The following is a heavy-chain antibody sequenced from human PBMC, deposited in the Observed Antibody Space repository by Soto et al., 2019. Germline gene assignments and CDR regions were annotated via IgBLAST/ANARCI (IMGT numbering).Heavy chain of an antibody. CDR1: GYTFSSYH. CDR2: ISAYNGNT. Sequence: QVQLVQSGAEVKKPGASVKVSCKASGYTFSSYHISWVRQAPGQGLEWMGWISAYNGNTNYAQKPPGRVTMTTDTSTGRAYMERRSLRADDTAVYYCARDGPPTDYWGQGTRVTVSS. CDR3: ARDGPPTDY. J-gene: IGHJ4*02. V-gene: IGHV1-18*01.